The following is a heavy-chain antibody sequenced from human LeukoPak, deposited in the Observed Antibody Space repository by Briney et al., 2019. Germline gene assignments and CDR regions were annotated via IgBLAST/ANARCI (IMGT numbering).Heavy chain of an antibody. Sequence: GFLRLSCTASGFTLSNYAMSWVRPAPGKGVELVSGISGGGGRTYYADFVKGRLTISRDNSKNTLYLQMDSLRAEDTAVYYCAKVGIRISLIVVVFTTADDWYFDLWGRGTLVTVSS. D-gene: IGHD3-22*01. V-gene: IGHV3-23*01. J-gene: IGHJ2*01. CDR1: GFTLSNYA. CDR3: AKVGIRISLIVVVFTTADDWYFDL. CDR2: ISGGGGRT.